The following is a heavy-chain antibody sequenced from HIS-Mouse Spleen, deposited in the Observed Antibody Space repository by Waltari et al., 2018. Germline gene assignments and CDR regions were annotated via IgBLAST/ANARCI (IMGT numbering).Heavy chain of an antibody. CDR2: IYYSGST. CDR3: AREIPYSSSWYDWYFDL. J-gene: IGHJ2*01. Sequence: QLQLQESGPGLVKPSETLSLTCTVSGGSISSSRYYWGWIRQPPGKGLEWIGSIYYSGSTYYNPSLKSRVTISVDTSKNQFSLKLSSVTAADTAVYYCAREIPYSSSWYDWYFDLWGRSTLVTVSS. V-gene: IGHV4-39*07. D-gene: IGHD6-13*01. CDR1: GGSISSSRYY.